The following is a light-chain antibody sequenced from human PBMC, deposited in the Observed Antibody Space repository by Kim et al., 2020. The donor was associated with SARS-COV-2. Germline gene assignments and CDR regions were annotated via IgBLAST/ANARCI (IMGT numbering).Light chain of an antibody. Sequence: LTGTLSSEDNARTIDWYQQRPGRSPPYIMKVKSDGSHSKGDGIPDRFMGSSSGADRYVTLSNLQSDDEAEYHCGESHTNDGQVATVFGEGTQLTVL. V-gene: IGLV4-3*01. CDR2: VKSDGSH. CDR3: GESHTNDGQVATV. CDR1: SEDNART. J-gene: IGLJ2*01.